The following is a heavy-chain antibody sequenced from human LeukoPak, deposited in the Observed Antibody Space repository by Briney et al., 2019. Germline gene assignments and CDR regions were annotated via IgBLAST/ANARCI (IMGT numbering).Heavy chain of an antibody. J-gene: IGHJ4*02. CDR3: ARVEGSCRGAGCYPFSFDD. Sequence: SETLSLTCVVSGGAVSGGSFSGYYWSWIRQPPGRGLEWIGEISHRGTTNYNPSLNSRVTISLDTSKNQFSLNLSSVTAADTAVYYCARVEGSCRGAGCYPFSFDDWGQGNLVTVSS. CDR2: ISHRGTT. CDR1: GGSFSGYY. V-gene: IGHV4-34*01. D-gene: IGHD2-15*01.